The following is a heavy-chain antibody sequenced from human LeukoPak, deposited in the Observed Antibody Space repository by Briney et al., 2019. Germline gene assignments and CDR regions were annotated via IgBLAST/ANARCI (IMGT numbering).Heavy chain of an antibody. V-gene: IGHV4-31*03. D-gene: IGHD6-6*01. CDR2: IYNSGST. CDR3: ARGESIDFDY. Sequence: SETLSLTCTVSGGSISSGGYYWSWIRQHPGKGLEWIGYIYNSGSTYYNPSLKSRVTISVDTSKNQFSLKLSSVTAADTAVYYCARGESIDFDYWGQGTLVTVSS. CDR1: GGSISSGGYY. J-gene: IGHJ4*02.